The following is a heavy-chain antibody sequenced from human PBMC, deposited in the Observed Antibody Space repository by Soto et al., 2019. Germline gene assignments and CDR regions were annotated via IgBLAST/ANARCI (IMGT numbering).Heavy chain of an antibody. Sequence: ASVKVSCKASGYTFTSYGISWVRQAPGQGLEWMGWINAYNGNTNYSQKFQGRVTITTDTSASTAYMELSSLRSEDTAVYYCARDMLQQWLVRGFDYWGQGTLVTVSS. CDR3: ARDMLQQWLVRGFDY. V-gene: IGHV1-18*01. J-gene: IGHJ4*02. CDR2: INAYNGNT. D-gene: IGHD6-19*01. CDR1: GYTFTSYG.